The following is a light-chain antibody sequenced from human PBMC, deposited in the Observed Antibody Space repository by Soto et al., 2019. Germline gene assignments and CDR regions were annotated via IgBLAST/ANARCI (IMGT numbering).Light chain of an antibody. V-gene: IGKV3-20*01. CDR1: QSVNTNW. CDR2: ATF. Sequence: EIVLTQSPGTLSLSPGERVTLSCRASQSVNTNWCAWYQQKPGQPPRLLIYATFNRATGIPDRFSGSGSGTDFTLTISRLEPEDFAVYYCQQYGDGNSPRYSFGQGTKLEIK. CDR3: QQYGDGNSPRYS. J-gene: IGKJ2*03.